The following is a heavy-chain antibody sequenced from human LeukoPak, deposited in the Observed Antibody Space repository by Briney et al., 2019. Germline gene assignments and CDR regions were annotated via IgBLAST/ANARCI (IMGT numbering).Heavy chain of an antibody. CDR1: GYTLTELS. Sequence: ASVKVSCKVSGYTLTELSMHWLRQAPGKGLEWMGGFDPEDGETIYAQKFQGRVTMTEDTSTDTAYMELSSLRSEDTAVYYCATDYTARGSGSRGPPRWFDPWGQGTLVTVSS. CDR2: FDPEDGET. CDR3: ATDYTARGSGSRGPPRWFDP. J-gene: IGHJ5*02. D-gene: IGHD3-10*01. V-gene: IGHV1-24*01.